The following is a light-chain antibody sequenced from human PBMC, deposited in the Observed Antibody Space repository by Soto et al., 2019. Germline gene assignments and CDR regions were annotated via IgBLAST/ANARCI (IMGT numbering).Light chain of an antibody. J-gene: IGLJ3*02. V-gene: IGLV2-11*01. CDR3: CSYAGTYNFWV. CDR1: NSDIGGYNY. Sequence: QSALTQPRSVSGSPGQSVTISCTGTNSDIGGYNYVSWYQQHPGKAPKVMIYDVSRRPSGVLDRFSGSKSGNTASLTISGLQAEDVADYYCCSYAGTYNFWVFGGGTKLTVL. CDR2: DVS.